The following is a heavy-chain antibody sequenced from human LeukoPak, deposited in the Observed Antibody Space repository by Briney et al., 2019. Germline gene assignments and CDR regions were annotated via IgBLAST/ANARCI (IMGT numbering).Heavy chain of an antibody. CDR1: GGAVSSGNYY. CDR3: ARDPSGYFNY. D-gene: IGHD3-22*01. CDR2: IYYSGSN. Sequence: SETLSLTCTVSGGAVSSGNYYWSWIPQPPGKGREWSGYIYYSGSNNSNPSLKSPVTVSVDTYKYPFTLKPSSVTAAATAVYYCARDPSGYFNYWGQGTLATVSS. V-gene: IGHV4-61*01. J-gene: IGHJ4*02.